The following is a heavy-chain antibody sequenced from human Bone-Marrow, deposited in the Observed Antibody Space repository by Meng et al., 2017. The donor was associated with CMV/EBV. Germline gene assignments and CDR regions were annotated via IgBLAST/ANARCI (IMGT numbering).Heavy chain of an antibody. V-gene: IGHV3-11*01. CDR2: ISSSGSTI. D-gene: IGHD4-23*01. J-gene: IGHJ6*02. Sequence: GGSLRLSCAAYGFTFSDYYMSWSRQVPGKGLEWVSYISSSGSTIYYADSVKGRFTISRDNAKNSLYLQMNSLRAEDTAVYYGARDGGAYGGKGYYYYYGMDVWGQGNTVTVSS. CDR3: ARDGGAYGGKGYYYYYGMDV. CDR1: GFTFSDYY.